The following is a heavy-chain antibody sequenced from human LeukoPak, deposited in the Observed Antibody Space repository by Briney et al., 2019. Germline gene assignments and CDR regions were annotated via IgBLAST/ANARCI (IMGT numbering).Heavy chain of an antibody. CDR3: ARHSTVTTAQFDY. J-gene: IGHJ4*02. D-gene: IGHD4-17*01. CDR1: GGSISSYY. CDR2: IYDSGST. V-gene: IGHV4-59*08. Sequence: SETLSLTCTVSGGSISSYYWSWIRQPPGKGLEWIGYIYDSGSTNYNPSLKSRVTISVDTSKNQFSLKLSSVTAADTAVYYCARHSTVTTAQFDYWGQGTLVTVSS.